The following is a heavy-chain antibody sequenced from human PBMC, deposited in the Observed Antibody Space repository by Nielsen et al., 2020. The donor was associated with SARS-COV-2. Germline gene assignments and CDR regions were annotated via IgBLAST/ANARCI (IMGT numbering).Heavy chain of an antibody. CDR1: GGSVSSNDW. Sequence: SETLSLTCAVSGGSVSSNDWWTSVRQSPGKGLEWIGEVSHSGSINYNPSLKSRVTLSMDKSKRQFSLRLTSVSAADTAVYYCARGDYYGSGIDYWGQGTLVTVSS. CDR3: ARGDYYGSGIDY. CDR2: VSHSGSI. V-gene: IGHV4-4*02. J-gene: IGHJ4*02. D-gene: IGHD3-10*01.